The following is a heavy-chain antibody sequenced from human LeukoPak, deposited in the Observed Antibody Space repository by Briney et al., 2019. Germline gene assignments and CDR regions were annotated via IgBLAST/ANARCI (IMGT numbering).Heavy chain of an antibody. V-gene: IGHV5-51*01. J-gene: IGHJ5*02. D-gene: IGHD7-27*01. CDR1: GYSFTSYW. CDR2: IYPGDSDT. CDR3: ATTNWGLERWFDP. Sequence: NRGESLKISCKGSGYSFTSYWIGWVRQMPGKGLEWRGIIYPGDSDTRYSPSFQGQVTISADKSISTAYLQWSSLKASDSAMYYCATTNWGLERWFDPWGQGTLVTVSS.